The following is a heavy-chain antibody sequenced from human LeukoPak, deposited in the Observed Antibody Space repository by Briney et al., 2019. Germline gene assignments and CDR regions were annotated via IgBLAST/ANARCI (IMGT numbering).Heavy chain of an antibody. CDR1: GGSISSSSYY. D-gene: IGHD3-22*01. V-gene: IGHV4-39*01. CDR2: IYYSGST. CDR3: ARPAPSYDSSGLGAFDI. Sequence: SETLSLTCTVSGGSISSSSYYWGWIRQPPGKGLEWIGSIYYSGSTYYNPSLKSRVTISVDTSKNQFSLKLSSVTAADTAVYYCARPAPSYDSSGLGAFDIWGQGTMVTVSS. J-gene: IGHJ3*02.